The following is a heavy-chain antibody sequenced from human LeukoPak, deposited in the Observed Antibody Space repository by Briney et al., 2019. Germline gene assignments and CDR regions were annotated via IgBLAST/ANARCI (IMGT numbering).Heavy chain of an antibody. J-gene: IGHJ4*02. Sequence: GGSLRPSCVASRFTFSNYWMHWVRQAPGKGLVWVSYISPDGSTTRYADSVKGRFTISRDNAKDTLYLQMNSLRVEDTAVYFCASAWSYWGQGALVTVSS. CDR3: ASAWSY. CDR2: ISPDGSTT. V-gene: IGHV3-74*01. CDR1: RFTFSNYW. D-gene: IGHD3-10*01.